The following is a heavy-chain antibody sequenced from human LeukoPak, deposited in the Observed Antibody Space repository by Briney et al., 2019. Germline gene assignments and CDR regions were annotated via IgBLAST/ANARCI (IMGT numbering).Heavy chain of an antibody. D-gene: IGHD6-6*01. J-gene: IGHJ3*02. V-gene: IGHV3-23*01. Sequence: PGRSLRLSCAASGLTFTSYAMSWVRQAPGKGLEWVSGISGSGDETHYSDSVKGRFTISRDNSKNILYLQMNSLRAEDTAVYYCAKAFREFGSSSFSSFDIWGQGTLVTVSS. CDR3: AKAFREFGSSSFSSFDI. CDR2: ISGSGDET. CDR1: GLTFTSYA.